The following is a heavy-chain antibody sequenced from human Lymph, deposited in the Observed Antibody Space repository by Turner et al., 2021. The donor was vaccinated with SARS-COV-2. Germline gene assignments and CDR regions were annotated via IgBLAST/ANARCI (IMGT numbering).Heavy chain of an antibody. CDR2: ISVYNGYT. Sequence: QVQLVQSGAAVKKSGASVKVSCRASGSTFSSYGISWVRQAPGQGLEWMGWISVYNGYTNYAQKLQGRVTMTTDTSTSTAYMELRSLRSDDTAVYYCAREGYCSSTSCYRGQYYYYGMDVWGQGTTVTVSS. CDR3: AREGYCSSTSCYRGQYYYYGMDV. V-gene: IGHV1-18*04. CDR1: GSTFSSYG. J-gene: IGHJ6*02. D-gene: IGHD2-2*02.